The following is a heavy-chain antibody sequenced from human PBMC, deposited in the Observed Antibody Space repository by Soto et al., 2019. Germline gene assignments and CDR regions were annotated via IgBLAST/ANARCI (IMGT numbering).Heavy chain of an antibody. J-gene: IGHJ4*02. Sequence: GGSLILSCAASGFTFASYGIHWVRQAPGKGLEWVAVISYDVSNIYYAASVKGRFTISRDESKKTLYLQMNSLRAEDTAVYYCAKTTGYFDYWGQGTLVTVSS. CDR1: GFTFASYG. CDR3: AKTTGYFDY. CDR2: ISYDVSNI. V-gene: IGHV3-30*18. D-gene: IGHD4-17*01.